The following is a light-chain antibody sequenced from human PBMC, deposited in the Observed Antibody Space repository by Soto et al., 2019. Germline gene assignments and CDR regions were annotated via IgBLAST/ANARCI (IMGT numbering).Light chain of an antibody. J-gene: IGKJ4*01. Sequence: DIQMTQSPSSVSASVGDRVTITCRASQGISNWLAWYQQQPGNAPKLLIYGASSLQSGVPSRFSGGGSGTHFTLIISSLQPEDCATYDGQQTNTFLPLTFGGGTKVEI. CDR3: QQTNTFLPLT. CDR2: GAS. V-gene: IGKV1-12*01. CDR1: QGISNW.